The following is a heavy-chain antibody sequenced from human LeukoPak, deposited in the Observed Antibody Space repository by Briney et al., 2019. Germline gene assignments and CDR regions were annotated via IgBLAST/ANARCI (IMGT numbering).Heavy chain of an antibody. V-gene: IGHV3-30*02. CDR2: IRYDGSNE. D-gene: IGHD6-13*01. CDR1: GFTFSSYS. J-gene: IGHJ4*02. CDR3: AKGPRIAAAGILDY. Sequence: GGSLRLSCAASGFTFSSYSMHWVRQAPGKGLEWVAFIRYDGSNEYYADSVKGRFTISRDNSKNTLYLQMNSLRAEDTAVYYCAKGPRIAAAGILDYWGQGTLVTVSS.